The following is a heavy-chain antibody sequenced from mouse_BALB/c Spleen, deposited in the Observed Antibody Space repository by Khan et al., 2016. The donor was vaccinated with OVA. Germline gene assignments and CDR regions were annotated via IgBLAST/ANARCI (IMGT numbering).Heavy chain of an antibody. CDR2: ISYSGNI. V-gene: IGHV3-2*02. D-gene: IGHD1-1*01. Sequence: EVELVESGPGLVKPSQSLSLTCTVTGYSITSDYAWNWIRQFPGNKLEWMGYISYSGNIHYNPSLKSRISITRDTSKNQFFLQLNSVTTEDTATYYCARIYGGDFDYWDQGTTRTVSS. CDR1: GYSITSDYA. CDR3: ARIYGGDFDY. J-gene: IGHJ2*01.